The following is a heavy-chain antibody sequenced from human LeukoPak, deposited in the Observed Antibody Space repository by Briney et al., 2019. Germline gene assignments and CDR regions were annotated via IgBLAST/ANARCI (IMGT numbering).Heavy chain of an antibody. CDR2: ISYDGSNK. D-gene: IGHD5-18*01. J-gene: IGHJ4*02. CDR3: ARDPGYSYGCDY. Sequence: GRSLRLSCAASGFAFSSYAMHWVRQAPGEGLGWVAVISYDGSNKYYADSVKGRFTISRDNSKNTLYLQMNSLRAEDTAVYYCARDPGYSYGCDYWGQGTLVTVSS. CDR1: GFAFSSYA. V-gene: IGHV3-30*04.